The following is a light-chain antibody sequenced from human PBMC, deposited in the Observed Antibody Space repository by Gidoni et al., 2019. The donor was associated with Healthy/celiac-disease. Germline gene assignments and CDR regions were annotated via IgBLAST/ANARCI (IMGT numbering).Light chain of an antibody. CDR1: QSVSSN. CDR2: GAS. CDR3: SAGLT. J-gene: IGKJ1*01. Sequence: ELVMTQSTATLSVSPGERATLACSASQSVSSNLAWYQQKPGQAPRRLIYGASTRATGIPARFSGSGSGTEFTLTISSLQSEDFAVYYCSAGLTFGQGTKVEIK. V-gene: IGKV3-15*01.